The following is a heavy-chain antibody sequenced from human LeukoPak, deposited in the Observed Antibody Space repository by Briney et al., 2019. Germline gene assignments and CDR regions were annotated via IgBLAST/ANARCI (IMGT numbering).Heavy chain of an antibody. CDR2: MNNDGSST. Sequence: GGSLRLSCAASGFTFSSYWMHWVRQAPGRGVVGVSRMNNDGSSTIYADSVKGRLTISRDNAKNTLHLQMNSLRAEDTAVYYCARVRSAAAVDYWGQGTLVTVSS. CDR1: GFTFSSYW. V-gene: IGHV3-74*01. J-gene: IGHJ4*02. CDR3: ARVRSAAAVDY.